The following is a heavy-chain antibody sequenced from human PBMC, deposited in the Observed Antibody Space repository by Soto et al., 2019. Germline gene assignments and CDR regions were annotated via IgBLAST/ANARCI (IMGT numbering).Heavy chain of an antibody. CDR1: GSALTELS. D-gene: IGHD1-1*01. CDR3: TRGTWFDP. V-gene: IGHV1-24*01. J-gene: IGHJ5*02. Sequence: QVRLIQSGTEVKKPGASVKVSCSLSGSALTELSLHWVRQAPGKGLEWMGCSDREDGETFYAQKFKGRLTMTEDTSTNTAYMELRSLGSEDTAVYYCTRGTWFDPWGQGTLVAVSS. CDR2: SDREDGET.